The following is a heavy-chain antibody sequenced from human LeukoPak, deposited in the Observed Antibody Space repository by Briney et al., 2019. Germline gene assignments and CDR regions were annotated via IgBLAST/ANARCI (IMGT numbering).Heavy chain of an antibody. CDR1: GFTVSSNY. Sequence: GGSLRLSCAASGFTVSSNYMSWVRQAPGKGLEWVAVIYSGGGTYHADSVKGRFTISRDISKNTLYLQMNSLRAEDTAVYFCAGGTLSPRYYFDYWGQGTLVTVSS. V-gene: IGHV3-66*02. J-gene: IGHJ4*02. D-gene: IGHD2/OR15-2a*01. CDR3: AGGTLSPRYYFDY. CDR2: IYSGGGT.